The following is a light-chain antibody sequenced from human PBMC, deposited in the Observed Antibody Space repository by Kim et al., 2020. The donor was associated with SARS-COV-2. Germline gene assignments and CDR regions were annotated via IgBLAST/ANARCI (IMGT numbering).Light chain of an antibody. CDR3: GTWDSSLSAAV. V-gene: IGLV1-51*01. Sequence: QSVLTKPPSVSAAPGQKVTISCSGSSSNIGNNYVSWYQQLPGTAPKLLIYDNNERPSGIPDRFSCSKSGTSANLDITGLQTGDEADYYCGTWDSSLSAAVFGGGTQLTVL. CDR2: DNN. J-gene: IGLJ3*02. CDR1: SSNIGNNY.